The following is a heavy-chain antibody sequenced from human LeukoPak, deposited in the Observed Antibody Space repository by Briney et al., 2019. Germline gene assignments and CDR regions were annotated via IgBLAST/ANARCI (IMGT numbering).Heavy chain of an antibody. CDR2: INPNSGVT. Sequence: ASVKVSCKASGGTFSSYAISWVRQAPGQGLEWMGWINPNSGVTNYAQKFQGWVTMTRDTSISTAYMELSRLRSDDTAVYYCARAAVGRDGYNRKGDYFDYWGQGTLVTVSP. J-gene: IGHJ4*02. D-gene: IGHD5-24*01. V-gene: IGHV1-2*04. CDR1: GGTFSSYA. CDR3: ARAAVGRDGYNRKGDYFDY.